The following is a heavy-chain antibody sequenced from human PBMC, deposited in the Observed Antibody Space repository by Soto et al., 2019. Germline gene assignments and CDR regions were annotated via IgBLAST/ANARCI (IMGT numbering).Heavy chain of an antibody. CDR2: IYYSGST. J-gene: IGHJ3*02. CDR1: GCSFSSSSYS. CDR3: ARDLRWAGFDDAFDI. Sequence: ETLCPTRRLSGCSFSSSSYSRGWTRQRPGRGLEWIGSIYYSGSTYYNPSLKSRVTVSVDTSKNQFSLKLSSVTAADTAVYYCARDLRWAGFDDAFDIWGQGTMVTVSS. V-gene: IGHV4-39*02. D-gene: IGHD4-17*01.